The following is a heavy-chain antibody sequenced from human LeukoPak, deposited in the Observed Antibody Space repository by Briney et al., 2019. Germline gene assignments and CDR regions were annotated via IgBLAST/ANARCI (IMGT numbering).Heavy chain of an antibody. V-gene: IGHV3-23*01. CDR3: ARVPGYDILTGPPDY. CDR1: GFTFSTYA. J-gene: IGHJ4*02. D-gene: IGHD3-9*01. Sequence: GSLRLSCAASGFTFSTYAMSWVRQAPGKGLEWVSAISGSGGSTYYADSVKGRFTISRDNSKNTLYLQMNSLRAEDTAVYCCARVPGYDILTGPPDYWGQGTLVTVSS. CDR2: ISGSGGST.